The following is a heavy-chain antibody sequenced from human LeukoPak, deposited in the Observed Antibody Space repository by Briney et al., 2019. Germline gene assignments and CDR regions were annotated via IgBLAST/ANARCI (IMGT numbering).Heavy chain of an antibody. D-gene: IGHD6-13*01. CDR3: ARRGSSSWYDYYYYYMDV. V-gene: IGHV4-4*09. Sequence: SETLSLTCTVSGGSISSYYWSWIRQLPGKGLEWIGYIYTSGSTNYNPSLKSRVTISVDTSKNQFSLKLSSVTAADTAVYYCARRGSSSWYDYYYYYMDVWGKGTTVTVSS. J-gene: IGHJ6*03. CDR1: GGSISSYY. CDR2: IYTSGST.